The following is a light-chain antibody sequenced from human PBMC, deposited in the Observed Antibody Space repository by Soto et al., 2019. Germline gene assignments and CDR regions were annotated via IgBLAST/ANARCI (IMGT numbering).Light chain of an antibody. CDR3: QQYNNWRRT. J-gene: IGKJ3*01. Sequence: EVLMTQSPATLSVSPGERATLSCRASQSVYGNLAWYQQKPGQAPRLLIYGTSSRATVIPDRFRGSGSGADFTLTISSLQPEGFAVYSCQQYNNWRRTFGPGTKVDIK. V-gene: IGKV3D-15*01. CDR1: QSVYGN. CDR2: GTS.